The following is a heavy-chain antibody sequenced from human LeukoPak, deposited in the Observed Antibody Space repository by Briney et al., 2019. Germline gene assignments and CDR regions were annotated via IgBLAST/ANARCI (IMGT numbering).Heavy chain of an antibody. D-gene: IGHD3-9*01. J-gene: IGHJ4*02. CDR2: INPNSGGT. V-gene: IGHV1-2*02. CDR3: ARGHYDILTYLYYFDY. CDR1: GYTFTGYY. Sequence: ASVKVSCKASGYTFTGYYMHWVRQAPGQGLEWMGWINPNSGGTNYAQKFQGRVTMTRDTSISTAYMELSRLRSDDTAVYYCARGHYDILTYLYYFDYWGQGTLVTVSS.